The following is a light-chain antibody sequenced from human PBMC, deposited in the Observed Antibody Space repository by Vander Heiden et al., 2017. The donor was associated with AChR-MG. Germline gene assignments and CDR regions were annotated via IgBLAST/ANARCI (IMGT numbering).Light chain of an antibody. CDR3: QQYDRSPKT. CDR2: DAN. V-gene: IGKV3-20*01. Sequence: EIVLTQSPGTLSLSPGERVTLSCRASQYISDTYLAWYQQKPGQPPRLLMFDANKRATGIPDRFSASGSGTDFTLSISRLEPGDFAVYFCQQYDRSPKTFGQGTKVEVK. CDR1: QYISDTY. J-gene: IGKJ1*01.